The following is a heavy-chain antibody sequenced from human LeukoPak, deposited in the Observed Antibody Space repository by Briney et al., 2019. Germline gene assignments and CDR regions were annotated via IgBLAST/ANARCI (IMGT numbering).Heavy chain of an antibody. Sequence: SQTLSLTCAISGDSVSSNSAAWNWIRQSPSRGLKWLGRTSYRSKWYNDYAVSVKSRITINPDTSKNQFSLQLNSVTPEDTAVYYCARRRYDSSGYYPGAFDIWGQGTMVTVSS. D-gene: IGHD3-22*01. CDR1: GDSVSSNSAA. V-gene: IGHV6-1*01. J-gene: IGHJ3*02. CDR2: TSYRSKWYN. CDR3: ARRRYDSSGYYPGAFDI.